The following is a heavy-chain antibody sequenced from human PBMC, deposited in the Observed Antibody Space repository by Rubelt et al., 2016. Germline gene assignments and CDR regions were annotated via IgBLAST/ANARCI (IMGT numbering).Heavy chain of an antibody. CDR2: IYYSGST. CDR1: GGSISSSSYY. CDR3: ATTAADLYNWFDP. Sequence: QLQLQESGPGLVKPSETLSLTCTLSGGSISSSSYYWGWIRQPPGKGLELIGSIYYSGSTYYNPSLKSRVTLSVATSKNQFALKLSAWTAADTAVYYCATTAADLYNWFDPWGQGTLVTVSS. D-gene: IGHD6-13*01. J-gene: IGHJ5*02. V-gene: IGHV4-39*01.